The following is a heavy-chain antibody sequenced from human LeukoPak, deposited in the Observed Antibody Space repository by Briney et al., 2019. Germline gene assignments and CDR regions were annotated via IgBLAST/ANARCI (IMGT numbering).Heavy chain of an antibody. V-gene: IGHV1-18*01. CDR3: ARDQVIAGILTGYYKRDAFDI. CDR2: ISAYNGNT. CDR1: GYTFTSYG. D-gene: IGHD3-9*01. Sequence: ASVKVSCKASGYTFTSYGISWVRQAPGQGLEWMGWISAYNGNTNYAQKLQGRVTMTTDTSTSTAYMELRSLRSDDTAVYYCARDQVIAGILTGYYKRDAFDIWGQGTMVTVSS. J-gene: IGHJ3*02.